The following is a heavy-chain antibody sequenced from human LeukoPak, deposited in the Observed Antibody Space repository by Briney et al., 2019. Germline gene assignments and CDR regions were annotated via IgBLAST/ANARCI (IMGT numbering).Heavy chain of an antibody. D-gene: IGHD6-19*01. CDR1: GGSLSSGGYY. CDR2: IYTSGST. Sequence: SQTLSLTCTVSGGSLSSGGYYWSWIRQPPGKGLEWIGRIYTSGSTNYNPSLKSRVTISVDTSKNQFSLKLSSVTAADTAVYYCARPASGWYAFDIWGQGTMVTVSS. V-gene: IGHV4-61*02. CDR3: ARPASGWYAFDI. J-gene: IGHJ3*02.